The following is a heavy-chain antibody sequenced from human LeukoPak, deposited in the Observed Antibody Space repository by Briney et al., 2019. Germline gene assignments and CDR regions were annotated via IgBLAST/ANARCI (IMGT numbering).Heavy chain of an antibody. D-gene: IGHD5-18*01. CDR3: ARDRGYSYGNNWFDP. V-gene: IGHV3-21*01. Sequence: GGSLRLSCAASGFTFSSYSMNWVRQAPGKGLEWVSSISSSSSYIYYADSVKGRFTTSRDNAKNSLYLQMNSLRAEDTAVYYCARDRGYSYGNNWFDPWGQGTLVTVSS. J-gene: IGHJ5*02. CDR2: ISSSSSYI. CDR1: GFTFSSYS.